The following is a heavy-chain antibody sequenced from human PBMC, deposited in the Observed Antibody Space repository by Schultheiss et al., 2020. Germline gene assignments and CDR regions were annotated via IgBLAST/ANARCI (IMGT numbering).Heavy chain of an antibody. J-gene: IGHJ1*01. CDR3: ARNCGGDCSYFQH. CDR1: GGSIRRGSYY. CDR2: IYTSGST. Sequence: SQTLSLTCTVSGGSIRRGSYYWCWIRQPAGKGLEWIGRIYTSGSTNYSPSLKSRVTISIDKSTNQFSLKLNSVTAADTAVYYCARNCGGDCSYFQHWGQGTLVTVSS. V-gene: IGHV4-61*02. D-gene: IGHD2-21*02.